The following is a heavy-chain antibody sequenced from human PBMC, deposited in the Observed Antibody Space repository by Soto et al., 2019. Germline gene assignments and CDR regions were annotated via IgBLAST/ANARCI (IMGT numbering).Heavy chain of an antibody. CDR1: GGSISSGDYY. V-gene: IGHV4-30-4*01. CDR3: ARVPFYDSSGRSYYFDY. CDR2: IYYSGST. Sequence: KPSETLSLTCTVSGGSISSGDYYWSWIRQPPGKGLECIGYIYYSGSTYYNPSLKSRVTISVDTSKNQFSLKLSSVTAADTAVYYCARVPFYDSSGRSYYFDYWSQGTLVTVSS. J-gene: IGHJ4*02. D-gene: IGHD3-22*01.